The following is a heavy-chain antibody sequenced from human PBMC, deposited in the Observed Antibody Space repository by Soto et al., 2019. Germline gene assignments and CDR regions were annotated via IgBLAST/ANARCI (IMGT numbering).Heavy chain of an antibody. CDR1: GDSISSSSYY. D-gene: IGHD3-9*01. CDR3: AKTGPYDILTYWYFEL. Sequence: QLQLQESGPGLVKPSETLSLTCIVSGDSISSSSYYWVWIRQPPGKGLEWIGSIYYSGTTYYNPSLESRVTISIDTSKIQFSLKVSSLTAADTAVYYCAKTGPYDILTYWYFELWGRGTLVTVSS. CDR2: IYYSGTT. J-gene: IGHJ2*01. V-gene: IGHV4-39*01.